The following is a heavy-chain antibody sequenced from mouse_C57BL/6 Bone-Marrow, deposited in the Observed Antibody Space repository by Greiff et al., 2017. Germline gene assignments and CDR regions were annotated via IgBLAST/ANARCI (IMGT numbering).Heavy chain of an antibody. V-gene: IGHV5-4*03. D-gene: IGHD2-12*01. CDR3: ARSLTIRGNYYAMDY. Sequence: DVKLVESGGGLVKPGGSLKLSCAASGFTFSSYAMSWVRQTPEKRLEWVATISDGGSYTYYPDNVKGRFTISRDNAKNNLYLQMSHLKSEDTAMYYCARSLTIRGNYYAMDYWGQGTSVTVSS. CDR2: ISDGGSYT. J-gene: IGHJ4*01. CDR1: GFTFSSYA.